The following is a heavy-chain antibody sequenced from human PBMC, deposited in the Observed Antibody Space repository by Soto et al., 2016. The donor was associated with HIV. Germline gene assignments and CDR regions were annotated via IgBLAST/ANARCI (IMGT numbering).Heavy chain of an antibody. D-gene: IGHD3-22*01. V-gene: IGHV3-66*01. CDR2: IYSGGST. CDR3: ARDKYYYDSSGLDP. Sequence: EVQLVESGGGLVQPGGSLRLSCAASGFTVSSNYMSWVRQAPGKGLEWVSVIYSGGSTYYADSVKGRFTISRDNSKNTLYLQMNSLRAEDTAVYYCARDKYYYDSSGLDPWGQGTLVTVSS. J-gene: IGHJ5*02. CDR1: GFTVSSNY.